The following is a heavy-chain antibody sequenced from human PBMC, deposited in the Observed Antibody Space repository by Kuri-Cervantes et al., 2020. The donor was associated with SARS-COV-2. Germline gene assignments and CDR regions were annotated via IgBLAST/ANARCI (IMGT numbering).Heavy chain of an antibody. Sequence: ASVKVSCKASGYTFTSYYMHWVRQAPGQGLEWMGIINLSGGSTSYAQKFQGRVTMTRDTSTSTVYMELSSLRSEDTAVYYCARGVSHIAAAGLYYFDYCGQGTLVTVSS. CDR3: ARGVSHIAAAGLYYFDY. CDR2: INLSGGST. V-gene: IGHV1-46*01. J-gene: IGHJ4*02. CDR1: GYTFTSYY. D-gene: IGHD6-13*01.